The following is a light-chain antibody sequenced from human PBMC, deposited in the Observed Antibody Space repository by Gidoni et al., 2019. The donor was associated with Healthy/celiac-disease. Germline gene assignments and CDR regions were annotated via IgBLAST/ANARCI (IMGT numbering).Light chain of an antibody. CDR2: EDN. CDR3: QSYDSSNHVV. CDR1: SGSIASNY. J-gene: IGLJ2*01. Sequence: NFMLTQPHSVSESPGKTVTISCTGSSGSIASNYVQWYQQRPGSAPTTVTYEDNQRPSGVPDRSSGSIDSSSNSASLTISGLKTEDEADYYCQSYDSSNHVVFGGGTKLTVL. V-gene: IGLV6-57*02.